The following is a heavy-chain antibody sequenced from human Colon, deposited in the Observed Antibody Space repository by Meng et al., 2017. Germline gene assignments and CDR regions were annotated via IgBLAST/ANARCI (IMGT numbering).Heavy chain of an antibody. J-gene: IGHJ2*01. CDR1: GYTFTSYG. V-gene: IGHV1-18*01. Sequence: QVQRVQSGAEGKKPGFSVKASCRASGYTFTSYGISWVRQAPGQGLEWMGWISAYNGNTNYAQKLQGRVTMTTDTSTSTAYMELSRLRSDDTAVYYCAREGLVGDLRYFDLWGRGTLVTVSS. CDR3: AREGLVGDLRYFDL. CDR2: ISAYNGNT. D-gene: IGHD3-16*01.